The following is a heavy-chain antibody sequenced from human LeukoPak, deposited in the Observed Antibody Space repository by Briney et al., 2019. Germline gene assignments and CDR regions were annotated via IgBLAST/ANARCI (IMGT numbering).Heavy chain of an antibody. J-gene: IGHJ4*02. CDR1: GGSFSGYY. V-gene: IGHV4-34*01. CDR2: INHSGST. CDR3: ARNGDLCIDF. D-gene: IGHD4-17*01. Sequence: SETLSLTCAVYGGSFSGYYWSWIRQPPGKGLEWIGEINHSGSTNYNPSLKSRVTISVDTSKNQFSLKLSSVTAADTAVYYCARNGDLCIDFWGQGTLVTVSS.